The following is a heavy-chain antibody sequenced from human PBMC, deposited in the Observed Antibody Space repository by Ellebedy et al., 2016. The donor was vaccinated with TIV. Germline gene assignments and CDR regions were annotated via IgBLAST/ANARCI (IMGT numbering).Heavy chain of an antibody. CDR1: GYSFTSYW. V-gene: IGHV5-51*01. Sequence: PGGSLRLSCKGSGYSFTSYWIGWVRQMPGKGLEWMGIIYPGDSDTSYSPSFQGQVTISADGSTSTAYLHWSSLKASDTAIYYCARREYDWGPYYFDYWGQGTLVTVSS. CDR2: IYPGDSDT. J-gene: IGHJ4*02. D-gene: IGHD7-27*01. CDR3: ARREYDWGPYYFDY.